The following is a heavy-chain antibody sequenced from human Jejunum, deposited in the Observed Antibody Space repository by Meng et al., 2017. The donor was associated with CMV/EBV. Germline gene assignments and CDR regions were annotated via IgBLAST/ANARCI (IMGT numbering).Heavy chain of an antibody. D-gene: IGHD4-23*01. CDR3: ATDDYGGNSAY. V-gene: IGHV3-48*03. CDR2: ISSSDSI. Sequence: CASSGFTFSSYEMNWVRQAPGKGLEWVSYISSSDSIYYADSVKGRLTISRDNAKNSLYLQMNSLRAEDTALYYCATDDYGGNSAYWGQGTLVTVSS. J-gene: IGHJ4*02. CDR1: GFTFSSYE.